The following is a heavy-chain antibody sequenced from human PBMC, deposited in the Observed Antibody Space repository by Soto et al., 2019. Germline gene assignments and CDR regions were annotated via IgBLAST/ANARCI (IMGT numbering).Heavy chain of an antibody. J-gene: IGHJ4*02. CDR2: IKQDGSGK. Sequence: PGGSLRLSCAASGFTFSSYWMTWVRQAPGKGLEYVANIKQDGSGKNYVDSVKGRFTISRDNAKNSLYLQMNSLRAEDTAVYYCVQIRLDSWGQGTLVTVSS. V-gene: IGHV3-7*05. CDR3: VQIRLDS. CDR1: GFTFSSYW.